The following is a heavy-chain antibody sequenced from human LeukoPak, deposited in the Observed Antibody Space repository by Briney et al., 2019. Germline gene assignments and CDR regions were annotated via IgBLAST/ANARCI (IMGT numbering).Heavy chain of an antibody. CDR2: ISYDGSNK. V-gene: IGHV3-30*18. J-gene: IGHJ4*02. CDR1: GFTFSSYG. CDR3: AKVAAAAGRGDDY. D-gene: IGHD6-13*01. Sequence: GGSLRLSYAASGFTFSSYGMHWVRQAPGKGLEWVAVISYDGSNKYYADSVKGRFTISRDNSKNTLYLQMNSLRAEDTAVYYCAKVAAAAGRGDDYWGQGTLVTVSS.